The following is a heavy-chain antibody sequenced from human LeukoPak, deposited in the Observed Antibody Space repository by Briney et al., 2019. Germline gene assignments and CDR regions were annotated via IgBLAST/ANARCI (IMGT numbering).Heavy chain of an antibody. Sequence: GGTLRLSCAVSGFTFSNYGMSWVRQAPGKGLEWVSTISGSGGRTYYADSVKGRFTISRDNSKNTLYLQMNSLRAEDTAVYYCAKDDSGSYYPYYYYMDVWGKGTTVTISS. CDR1: GFTFSNYG. V-gene: IGHV3-23*01. CDR2: ISGSGGRT. J-gene: IGHJ6*03. CDR3: AKDDSGSYYPYYYYMDV. D-gene: IGHD1-26*01.